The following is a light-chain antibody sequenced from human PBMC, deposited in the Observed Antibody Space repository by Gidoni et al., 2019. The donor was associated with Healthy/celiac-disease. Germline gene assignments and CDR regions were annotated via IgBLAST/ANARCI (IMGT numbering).Light chain of an antibody. CDR3: QQYNSSPWT. V-gene: IGKV1-5*01. CDR2: DAS. J-gene: IGKJ4*01. CDR1: QSISSW. Sequence: DIQMTPSPSTLSASVGDRVTITCRASQSISSWLAWYQQKPGKAPKLLIYDASSLESGVPSRFSGSGSGTEFTLTISSLQPDDFATYYCQQYNSSPWTFGGGTKVEIK.